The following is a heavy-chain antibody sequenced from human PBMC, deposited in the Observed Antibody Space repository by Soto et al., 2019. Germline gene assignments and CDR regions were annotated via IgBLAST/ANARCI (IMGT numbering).Heavy chain of an antibody. J-gene: IGHJ4*02. Sequence: QVQLAQSGAEVKKPGSAVKVSCKASGGTSRSYPISWVRQAPGQGLEWMGGIIPMFGTANYAQKFQDRLTITADDSTSTAYMELSSLRSEDTAVYYCARSNSGNGNSYSPFDYWGEGTLVTVSS. CDR3: ARSNSGNGNSYSPFDY. CDR2: IIPMFGTA. D-gene: IGHD2-21*01. CDR1: GGTSRSYP. V-gene: IGHV1-69*01.